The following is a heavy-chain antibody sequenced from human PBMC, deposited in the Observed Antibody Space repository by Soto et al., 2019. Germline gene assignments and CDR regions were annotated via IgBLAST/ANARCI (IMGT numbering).Heavy chain of an antibody. CDR3: ARGNAYCRGDCYSDY. D-gene: IGHD2-21*02. V-gene: IGHV1-69*13. J-gene: IGHJ4*02. Sequence: GASVKVSCKASGGTFSSYAISWVRQAPGQGLEWMGGIIPIFGTANYAQKFQGRVTITADESTSTAYMELSSLRSEDTAVYYCARGNAYCRGDCYSDYWGQGTLVTVSS. CDR2: IIPIFGTA. CDR1: GGTFSSYA.